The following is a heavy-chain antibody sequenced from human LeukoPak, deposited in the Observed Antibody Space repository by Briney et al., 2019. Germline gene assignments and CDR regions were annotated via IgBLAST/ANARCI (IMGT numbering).Heavy chain of an antibody. J-gene: IGHJ6*02. CDR1: GFTFSSYA. CDR3: AKEGHGSFPQLYYYYYYGMDV. CDR2: ISYDGSNK. Sequence: LAGGSLRLSCAASGFTFSSYAMHWVRQAPGKGLEWVAVISYDGSNKYYADSVKGRFTISRDNSKNTLYLQMNSLRAEDTAVYYCAKEGHGSFPQLYYYYYYGMDVWGQGTTVTVSS. D-gene: IGHD2-15*01. V-gene: IGHV3-30-3*01.